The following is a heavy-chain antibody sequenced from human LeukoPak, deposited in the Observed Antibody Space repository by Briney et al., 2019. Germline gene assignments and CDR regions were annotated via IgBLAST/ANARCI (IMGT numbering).Heavy chain of an antibody. Sequence: ASVKVSCTASGYPFISYVIHWVRQAPGQRLEWMGWINPDNGNTQYSQKFLGRVTITRDTSASTAYMELRSLRSDDTAVYYCARDWSSANGVFDYWGQGTLVTVSS. CDR3: ARDWSSANGVFDY. CDR2: INPDNGNT. CDR1: GYPFISYV. J-gene: IGHJ4*02. D-gene: IGHD6-19*01. V-gene: IGHV1-3*01.